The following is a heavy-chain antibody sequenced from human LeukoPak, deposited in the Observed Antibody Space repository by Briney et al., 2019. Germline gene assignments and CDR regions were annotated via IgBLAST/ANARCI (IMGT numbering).Heavy chain of an antibody. V-gene: IGHV1-8*02. CDR2: MNPNSGNT. J-gene: IGHJ6*03. D-gene: IGHD3-9*01. CDR3: ARVRSYDILTESYYYYYMDV. Sequence: ASVKVSCKASGYTFTGYYMHWVRQAPGQGLEWMGWMNPNSGNTGYAQKFQGRVTMTRNTSISTAYMELSSLRSEDTAVYYCARVRSYDILTESYYYYYMDVWGKGTTVTISS. CDR1: GYTFTGYY.